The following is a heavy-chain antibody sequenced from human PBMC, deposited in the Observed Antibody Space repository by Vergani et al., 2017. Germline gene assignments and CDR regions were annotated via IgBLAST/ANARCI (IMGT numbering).Heavy chain of an antibody. J-gene: IGHJ6*03. CDR3: ARDRHRGDSYGWDYYDYMDV. V-gene: IGHV1-69*01. D-gene: IGHD5-18*01. Sequence: QVQLVQSGAEVKKPGSSVKVSCKASGVTFSSYAISWVRQAPGQGLEWMGGIIPIFGTANYAQKFQGRVTITADESTSTAYMELSSLRSEDTAVYYCARDRHRGDSYGWDYYDYMDVWGKGTTVTVSS. CDR1: GVTFSSYA. CDR2: IIPIFGTA.